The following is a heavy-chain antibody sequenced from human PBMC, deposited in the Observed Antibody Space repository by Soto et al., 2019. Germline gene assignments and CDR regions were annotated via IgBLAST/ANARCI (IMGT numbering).Heavy chain of an antibody. Sequence: GGSLRLSCAASGFTFSSYSMNWVRQAPGKGLEWVSSISSSSSYIYYADSVKGRFTISRDNAKNSLYLQMNSLRAEDTAVYYCARDRYCTNGVCYEYYFDYWGQGTLVTVSS. CDR3: ARDRYCTNGVCYEYYFDY. D-gene: IGHD2-8*01. CDR1: GFTFSSYS. CDR2: ISSSSSYI. J-gene: IGHJ4*02. V-gene: IGHV3-21*01.